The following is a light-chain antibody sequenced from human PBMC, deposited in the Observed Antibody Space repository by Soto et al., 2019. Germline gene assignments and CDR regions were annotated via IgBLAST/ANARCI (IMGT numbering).Light chain of an antibody. J-gene: IGLJ1*01. CDR2: DIR. Sequence: QSALTQPASVSGSPGQSITISCTGTSSDVGGYKYVSWYQQHPGKAPKLMIYDIRNRPSGVSNRFSGSKSGNTASLTISELQAEDEADYYCRSYTSSSTRVFGTGTKLTVL. CDR1: SSDVGGYKY. CDR3: RSYTSSSTRV. V-gene: IGLV2-14*03.